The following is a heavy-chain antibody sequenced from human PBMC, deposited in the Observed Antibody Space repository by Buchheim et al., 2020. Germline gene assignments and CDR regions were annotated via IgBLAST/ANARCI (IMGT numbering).Heavy chain of an antibody. CDR1: GFIFSSYS. D-gene: IGHD5-24*01. V-gene: IGHV3-21*05. Sequence: VQLVASGGGLVKPGGSLRLSCVASGFIFSSYSMNWVRQAPGKGLEWVSYISSSGSTIYYADSVKGRFTISRDNAKNSLYLQMNSLRAEDTAVYYCAKARESSYYYYGMDVWGQGTT. J-gene: IGHJ6*02. CDR3: AKARESSYYYYGMDV. CDR2: ISSSGSTI.